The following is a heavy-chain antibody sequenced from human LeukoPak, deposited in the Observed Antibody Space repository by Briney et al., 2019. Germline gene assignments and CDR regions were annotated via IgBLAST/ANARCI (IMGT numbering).Heavy chain of an antibody. CDR2: TYYRSKWYN. Sequence: SQTLSLTCAISGDSVSSNSPAWNWIRQSPSRGLEWLGRTYYRSKWYNNYAVSVKRRITINPDTSKNQFSLQLNSVTPEDTAVYYCATGDQYFDYWGQGTLVTVSS. D-gene: IGHD7-27*01. V-gene: IGHV6-1*01. CDR1: GDSVSSNSPA. CDR3: ATGDQYFDY. J-gene: IGHJ4*02.